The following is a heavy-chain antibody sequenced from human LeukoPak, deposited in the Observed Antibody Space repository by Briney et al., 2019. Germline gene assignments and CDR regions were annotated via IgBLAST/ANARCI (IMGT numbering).Heavy chain of an antibody. J-gene: IGHJ4*02. CDR1: GGTFSSYA. V-gene: IGHV1-69*05. Sequence: SVKVSCNASGGTFSSYAISWVRQAPGQGLEWMGGIIPIFGTANYAQKFQGRVMITTDESTSTAYMEPSSLRSEDTAGYYCLVGPYFDYWGQGTLVTVSS. D-gene: IGHD6-6*01. CDR2: IIPIFGTA. CDR3: LVGPYFDY.